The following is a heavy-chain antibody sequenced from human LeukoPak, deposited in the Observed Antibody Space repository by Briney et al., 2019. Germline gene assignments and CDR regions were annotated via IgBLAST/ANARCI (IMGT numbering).Heavy chain of an antibody. D-gene: IGHD2-15*01. Sequence: PGGSLRLSCAASGFTFSGYWMSWVRQAPGKGLEWGANIKQDGNEKYYVDSVKGRFSISRDNTKNSLYLQMNSLRAEDTAVYYCARARYCSGGSCHYFDYWGQGTLVTVSS. J-gene: IGHJ4*02. CDR2: IKQDGNEK. CDR1: GFTFSGYW. V-gene: IGHV3-7*03. CDR3: ARARYCSGGSCHYFDY.